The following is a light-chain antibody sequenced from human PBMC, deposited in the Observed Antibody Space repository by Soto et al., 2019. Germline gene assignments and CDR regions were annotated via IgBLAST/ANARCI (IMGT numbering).Light chain of an antibody. CDR1: QSISSW. CDR2: DAS. V-gene: IGKV1-5*01. CDR3: QQYNSYPT. J-gene: IGKJ2*01. Sequence: DIQMTQSPSTLSASVGDRVTITCRASQSISSWLAWYQQKPGKAPKLLIYDASSLESGVPSRFSGSGSGTEFTLTISSLQPDDFGTYYCQQYNSYPTFGQGPKLEIK.